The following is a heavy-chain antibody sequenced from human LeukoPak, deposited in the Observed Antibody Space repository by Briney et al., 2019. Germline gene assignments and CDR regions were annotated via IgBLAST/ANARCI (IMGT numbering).Heavy chain of an antibody. V-gene: IGHV3-23*01. J-gene: IGHJ2*01. D-gene: IGHD6-19*01. Sequence: PGGSLRLSCAASGFTFGNYAMSWVRQAPGKGLEWVSAISGTSGSTYYADSVKGRFTVSRDNSKNTLYLQMNSLRAEDAAVYYCATRPAVAGTTNWYFDVWGRGTLVTVSS. CDR1: GFTFGNYA. CDR2: ISGTSGST. CDR3: ATRPAVAGTTNWYFDV.